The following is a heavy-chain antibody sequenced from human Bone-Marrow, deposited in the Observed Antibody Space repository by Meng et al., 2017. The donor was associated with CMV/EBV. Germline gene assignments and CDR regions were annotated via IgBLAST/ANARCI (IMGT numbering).Heavy chain of an antibody. Sequence: GESLKISCAASGFTFSSYSMNWVRQAPGKGLEWVSSISSSSSYIYYADSVKGRITISRDISTNTLYLQMNSLRVEDTAVYYCAKDLDGGDKGWGQGTLVTVSS. CDR2: ISSSSSYI. CDR1: GFTFSSYS. D-gene: IGHD2-21*02. V-gene: IGHV3-21*01. CDR3: AKDLDGGDKG. J-gene: IGHJ4*02.